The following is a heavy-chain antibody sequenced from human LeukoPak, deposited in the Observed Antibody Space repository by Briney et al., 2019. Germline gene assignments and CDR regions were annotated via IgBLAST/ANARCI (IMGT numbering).Heavy chain of an antibody. V-gene: IGHV4-34*01. CDR3: ARGGPGTDIVVVVAATSPEYYFDY. D-gene: IGHD2-15*01. J-gene: IGHJ4*02. CDR1: GGSFSGYY. Sequence: SETLSLTCAVYGGSFSGYYWSWIRQPPGKGLEWIGEINHSGSTNYNPSLKSRVTISVDTSKNRFSPKLSSVTAADTAVYYCARGGPGTDIVVVVAATSPEYYFDYWGQGTLVTVSS. CDR2: INHSGST.